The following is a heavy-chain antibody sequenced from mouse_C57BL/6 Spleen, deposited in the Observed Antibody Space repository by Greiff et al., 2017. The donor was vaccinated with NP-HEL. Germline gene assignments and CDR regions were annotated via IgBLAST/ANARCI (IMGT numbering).Heavy chain of an antibody. V-gene: IGHV2-6*03. CDR1: GFSLTSYG. D-gene: IGHD1-1*01. J-gene: IGHJ1*03. Sequence: QVQLQQSGPGLVAPSQSLSITCTVSGFSLTSYGVHWVRQPPGKGLEWLVVIWSDGSTTYNSALKSRLSISKDNSKSQVFLKMNSLQTDDTAMYYCAREALYYGSSYWYFDVWGTGTTVTVSS. CDR2: IWSDGST. CDR3: AREALYYGSSYWYFDV.